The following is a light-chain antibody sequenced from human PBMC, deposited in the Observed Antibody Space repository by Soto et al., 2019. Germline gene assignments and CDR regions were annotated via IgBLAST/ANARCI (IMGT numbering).Light chain of an antibody. CDR1: QDISNY. J-gene: IGKJ5*01. V-gene: IGKV1-17*03. Sequence: DIQMTQSPCSMSASVVDRCTITFRASQDISNYLAWFQQKPGKVPKRLIYDASSLQSGVPSRFSGSGSGTEFTLTISSLQPEDFATYYCLQHKSYPITFGQGTRLEIK. CDR2: DAS. CDR3: LQHKSYPIT.